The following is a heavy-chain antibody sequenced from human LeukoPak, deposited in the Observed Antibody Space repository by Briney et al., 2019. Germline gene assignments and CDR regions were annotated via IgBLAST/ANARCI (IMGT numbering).Heavy chain of an antibody. CDR3: ARVGDSSGFYLHWYFDL. D-gene: IGHD3-22*01. CDR1: GFTFSSYS. CDR2: ISSSSSYI. Sequence: GGSLRLSCAASGFTFSSYSMNWVRQAPGKGLEWVSSISSSSSYIYYADSVKGRFTISRDNAKNTLYLQMNSLRAEDTAVYYCARVGDSSGFYLHWYFDLWGRGTLVTVSS. J-gene: IGHJ2*01. V-gene: IGHV3-21*06.